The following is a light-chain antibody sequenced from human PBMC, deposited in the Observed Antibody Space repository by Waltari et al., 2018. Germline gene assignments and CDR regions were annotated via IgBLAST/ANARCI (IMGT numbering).Light chain of an antibody. CDR1: QSITRW. CDR3: QEHVTYWA. Sequence: DIQMTQSPSTLSASVGDRVTITCRASQSITRWLAWYQQKPGKAPKLLIYDASSLERGVPARFSGSGSGTEFTLTISSLQPDDFATDYCQEHVTYWAFGQGTKVEMK. CDR2: DAS. V-gene: IGKV1-5*01. J-gene: IGKJ1*01.